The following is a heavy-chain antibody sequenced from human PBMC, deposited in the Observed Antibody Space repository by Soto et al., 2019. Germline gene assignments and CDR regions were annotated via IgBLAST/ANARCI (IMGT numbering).Heavy chain of an antibody. CDR3: AKGRIAGTYQTDY. D-gene: IGHD1-20*01. CDR1: GFTFSSYA. Sequence: PGGSLRLSCAASGFTFSSYAMSWVRQAPGRGLEWVSAISGGGGSTYYADSVKGRFTISRDNSKNTLYLQMNSLRAEDTAVYYCAKGRIAGTYQTDYWGQGTLVTVSS. V-gene: IGHV3-23*01. CDR2: ISGGGGST. J-gene: IGHJ4*02.